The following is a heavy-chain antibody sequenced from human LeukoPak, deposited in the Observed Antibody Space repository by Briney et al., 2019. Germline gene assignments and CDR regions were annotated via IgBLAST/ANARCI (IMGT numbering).Heavy chain of an antibody. CDR1: GGSISSGSYY. J-gene: IGHJ6*03. D-gene: IGHD6-13*01. Sequence: SQTLSLTCTVSGGSISSGSYYWSWIRQPAGKGLEWIGRIYTSGSTNYNPSLKSRVTISVDTSKHQFSLKLSSVTAADTAVYYCARDQMLVIAAANFFDYYYMDVWGKGTTVTVSS. CDR2: IYTSGST. V-gene: IGHV4-61*02. CDR3: ARDQMLVIAAANFFDYYYMDV.